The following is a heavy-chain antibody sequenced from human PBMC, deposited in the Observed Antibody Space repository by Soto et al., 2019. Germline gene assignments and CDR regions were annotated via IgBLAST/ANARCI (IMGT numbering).Heavy chain of an antibody. CDR3: AKDLRYFDSYYFDY. CDR1: GVTFSSYG. V-gene: IGHV3-30*18. D-gene: IGHD3-9*01. Sequence: PGGSLRLSCAGSGVTFSSYGMHWVRQAPGKGLEWVGVISYDGSNKYYADSVKGRFTISRDNSKNTLYLQMNSLRAEDTAVYYCAKDLRYFDSYYFDYWGQGTLVTVSS. J-gene: IGHJ4*02. CDR2: ISYDGSNK.